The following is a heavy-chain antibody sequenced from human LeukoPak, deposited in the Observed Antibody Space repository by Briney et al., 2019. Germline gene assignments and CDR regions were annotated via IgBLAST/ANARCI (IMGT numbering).Heavy chain of an antibody. CDR3: AGLLGNCSSTSLPNWFDP. Sequence: PSQTLSLTCTVSGGSISSADYYWSWIRQPPGKGLEWLGYIYYSGSTYYNPSLKSRVTISVDTSKNQFSLKLSSVTAADTARYYCAGLLGNCSSTSLPNWFDPWGQGTLVTVSS. J-gene: IGHJ5*02. CDR2: IYYSGST. CDR1: GGSISSADYY. D-gene: IGHD2-2*01. V-gene: IGHV4-30-4*08.